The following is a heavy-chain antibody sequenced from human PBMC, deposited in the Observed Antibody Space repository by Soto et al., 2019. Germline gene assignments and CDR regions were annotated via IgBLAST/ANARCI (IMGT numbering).Heavy chain of an antibody. D-gene: IGHD1-26*01. J-gene: IGHJ4*02. CDR2: INHSGST. V-gene: IGHV4-34*01. Sequence: SETLSLTCAVYGGSFSGYYWSWIRQPPGKGLEWIGEINHSGSTNYNPSLKSRVTISVDTSKNQFSLKLSSVTAADTAVYYCATRVASYLYYFDYWGQGTLVTISS. CDR3: ATRVASYLYYFDY. CDR1: GGSFSGYY.